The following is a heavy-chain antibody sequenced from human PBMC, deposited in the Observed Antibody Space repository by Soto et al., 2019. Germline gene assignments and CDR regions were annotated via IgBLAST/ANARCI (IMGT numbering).Heavy chain of an antibody. Sequence: ETLSLTCTVSGDSISSTFYYWMHWVRQAPGKGLVWVSRINSDGSSTSYADSVKGRFTISRDNAKNTLYLQMNSLRAEDTAVYYCARDAMTPDAFDIWGQGTMVTVSS. CDR1: GDSISSTFYYW. D-gene: IGHD2-2*01. J-gene: IGHJ3*02. CDR2: INSDGSST. V-gene: IGHV3-74*01. CDR3: ARDAMTPDAFDI.